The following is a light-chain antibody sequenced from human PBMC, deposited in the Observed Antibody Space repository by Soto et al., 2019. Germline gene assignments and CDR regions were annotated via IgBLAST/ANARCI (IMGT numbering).Light chain of an antibody. J-gene: IGKJ4*01. Sequence: DIVMTQSPDSLAGSLGERATINCKSSQSVLYSSNNKNYLAWYQQKPGQPPKLLIYWASTRESGVPDRFSGSGSGTDFTLTISSLQAEDVAAYYCQQYYSSPLTFGGGTKVEIK. CDR3: QQYYSSPLT. V-gene: IGKV4-1*01. CDR2: WAS. CDR1: QSVLYSSNNKNY.